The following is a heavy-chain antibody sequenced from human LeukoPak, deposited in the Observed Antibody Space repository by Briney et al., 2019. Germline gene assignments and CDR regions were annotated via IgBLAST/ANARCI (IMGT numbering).Heavy chain of an antibody. Sequence: GRSLRLSCAASGFTFSSYAMHWVRQAPGKGLEWVAVISYDGSNKYYADSVKGRFTISRDNSKNTLYLQMNSLRAEDTAVYYCARGRSEDTATDTFWSKREYYYYYMDVWGKGTTVTVSS. CDR2: ISYDGSNK. V-gene: IGHV3-30-3*01. CDR3: ARGRSEDTATDTFWSKREYYYYYMDV. J-gene: IGHJ6*03. CDR1: GFTFSSYA. D-gene: IGHD5-18*01.